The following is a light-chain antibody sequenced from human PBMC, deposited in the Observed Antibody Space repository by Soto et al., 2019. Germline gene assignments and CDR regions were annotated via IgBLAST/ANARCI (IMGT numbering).Light chain of an antibody. CDR1: QRIVGTY. V-gene: IGKV3-20*01. J-gene: IGKJ1*01. Sequence: EIVLTQSPGTLSLSPGETATLSCRASQRIVGTYLAWYQQKPGQAPRLLIYGSSNRATGIPDRFSGGGSGTDFTLTISRLEPEDFAVYYCQLGGFGQGNKVEI. CDR2: GSS. CDR3: QLGG.